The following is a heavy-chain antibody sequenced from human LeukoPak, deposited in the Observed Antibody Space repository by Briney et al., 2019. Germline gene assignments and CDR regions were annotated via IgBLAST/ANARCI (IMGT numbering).Heavy chain of an antibody. CDR3: ARDSGYRSGWSLDY. CDR2: INAENGNT. D-gene: IGHD6-19*01. V-gene: IGHV1-3*01. J-gene: IGHJ4*02. Sequence: ASVKVSCKASGYTFTNYAIHWVRQAPGQRLEWMGWINAENGNTKYSQKFQGRVTVTRDTSASTAYMELSSLRSEGTAVYYCARDSGYRSGWSLDYWGQGTLVTVSS. CDR1: GYTFTNYA.